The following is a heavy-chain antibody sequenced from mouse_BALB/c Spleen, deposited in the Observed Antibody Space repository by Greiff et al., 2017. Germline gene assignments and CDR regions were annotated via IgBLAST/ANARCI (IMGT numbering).Heavy chain of an antibody. CDR2: ISDGGSYT. J-gene: IGHJ3*01. Sequence: EVQLVESGGGLVKPGGSLKLSCAASGFTFSDYYMYWVRQTPEKRLEWVATISDGGSYTYYPDSVKGRFTISRDNAKNNLYLQMSSLKSEDTAMYYCAREGVSTMITTTGFAYWGQGTLVTVSA. CDR1: GFTFSDYY. V-gene: IGHV5-4*02. CDR3: AREGVSTMITTTGFAY. D-gene: IGHD2-4*01.